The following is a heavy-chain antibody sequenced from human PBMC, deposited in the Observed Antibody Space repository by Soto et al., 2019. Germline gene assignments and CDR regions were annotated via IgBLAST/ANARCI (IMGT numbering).Heavy chain of an antibody. J-gene: IGHJ4*02. CDR1: GFTFTRYS. V-gene: IGHV3-21*06. CDR2: ISSTTHYI. CDR3: ARESEDLTSNFDY. Sequence: GGSLRLSCAASGFTFTRYSMNWVRQAPGKGLEWVSSISSTTHYIYYADSMRGRFTISRDNAKNAVYLEMNSLRAEDTAVYYCARESEDLTSNFDYWGQGTLVTVSS.